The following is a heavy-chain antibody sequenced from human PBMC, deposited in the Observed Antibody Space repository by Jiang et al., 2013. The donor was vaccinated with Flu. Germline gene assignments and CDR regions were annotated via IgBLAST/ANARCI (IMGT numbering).Heavy chain of an antibody. CDR3: ARDWPGYGGYSH. CDR1: GYIFTSFA. Sequence: EVKKPGASVRISCKASGYIFTSFAMYWVRQAPGQRPEWLGWVRGGSGETLYSQKFQGRVTLTRDAAANTAYMDLTNLRSEDTAVYYCARDWPGYGGYSHWGQGTQVTVSS. J-gene: IGHJ4*02. CDR2: VRGGSGET. D-gene: IGHD1-26*01. V-gene: IGHV1-3*01.